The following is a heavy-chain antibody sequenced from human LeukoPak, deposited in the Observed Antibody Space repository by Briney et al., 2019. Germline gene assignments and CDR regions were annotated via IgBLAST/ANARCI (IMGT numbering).Heavy chain of an antibody. D-gene: IGHD3-22*01. Sequence: PGGSLRLSCAASGFTVSSNYMSWVRQAPGKGLEWVSVIYSGGSTYYADSVKGRFTISRDNSKNTLYLQMNSLRAEDTAVYYCARGMIVVVNAFGYWGQGTLVTVSS. V-gene: IGHV3-53*01. CDR3: ARGMIVVVNAFGY. CDR1: GFTVSSNY. J-gene: IGHJ4*02. CDR2: IYSGGST.